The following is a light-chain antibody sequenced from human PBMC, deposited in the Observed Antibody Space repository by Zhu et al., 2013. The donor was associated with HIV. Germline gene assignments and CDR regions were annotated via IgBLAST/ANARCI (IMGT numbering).Light chain of an antibody. Sequence: ETVLTQSPATLSLSPGERATLSCRASQSVSNYLAWYQQKPGQAPRLLIYDASNRATGIPARFSGSGSGTDFTLTINNLQPEDFATYYCQQFRSNPPTFGGGTKVEIK. CDR1: QSVSNY. CDR3: QQFRSNPPT. V-gene: IGKV3-11*01. CDR2: DAS. J-gene: IGKJ4*01.